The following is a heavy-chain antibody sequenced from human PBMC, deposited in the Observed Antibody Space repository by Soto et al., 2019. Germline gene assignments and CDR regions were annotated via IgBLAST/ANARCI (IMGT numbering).Heavy chain of an antibody. CDR2: INPNTGAT. CDR1: GHPFLDFY. J-gene: IGHJ4*02. Sequence: QVQLVQSGAEVRKPGASVRVSCSPSGHPFLDFYVHWVRQAPGKGLEWLGWINPNTGATNYAQKFEGRVTVTRDMSINTAYMELGRLTSDDTAVYYCARIPYYYDTGGTDYFWGPGTLVTVSS. D-gene: IGHD3-22*01. V-gene: IGHV1-2*02. CDR3: ARIPYYYDTGGTDYF.